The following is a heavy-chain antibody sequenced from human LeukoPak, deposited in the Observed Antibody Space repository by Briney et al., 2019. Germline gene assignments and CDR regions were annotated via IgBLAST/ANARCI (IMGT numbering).Heavy chain of an antibody. CDR3: AREGIAVADDAFDI. V-gene: IGHV3-48*03. D-gene: IGHD6-19*01. CDR2: ISSSGSTI. J-gene: IGHJ3*02. CDR1: GFTFSSYE. Sequence: GGSLRLSCAASGFTFSSYEMNWVRQAPGKGLEWVSYISSSGSTIYYADSVKGRFTISRDNSKNTLYLQMNSLRAEDTAVYYCAREGIAVADDAFDIWGQGTMVTVSS.